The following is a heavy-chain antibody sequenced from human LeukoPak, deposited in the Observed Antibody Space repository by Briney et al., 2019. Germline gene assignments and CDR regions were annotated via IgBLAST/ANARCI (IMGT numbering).Heavy chain of an antibody. CDR1: GGSISSYY. CDR2: IYYSGST. Sequence: SETLSLTCTVSGGSISSYYWGWIRQPPGKGLEWIGSIYYSGSTYYNPSLKSRVTISVDTSKNQFSLKLSSVTAADTAVYYCASLYCSGGSCYSSDAFDIWGQGTMVTVSS. D-gene: IGHD2-15*01. J-gene: IGHJ3*02. V-gene: IGHV4-39*07. CDR3: ASLYCSGGSCYSSDAFDI.